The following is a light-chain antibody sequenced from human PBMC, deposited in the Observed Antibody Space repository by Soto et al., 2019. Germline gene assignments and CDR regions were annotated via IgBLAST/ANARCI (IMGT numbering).Light chain of an antibody. CDR2: EGS. CDR3: CSYAGSNTFV. Sequence: QSVLTQPASVSGSPGQSITISCTGTSSDVGNYNLVSWYQQHSGKAPKLMISEGSERPSGVSSRFSGSKSGNTASLTISGLQAEDEADYYCCSYAGSNTFVFGTGTKVTVL. J-gene: IGLJ1*01. CDR1: SSDVGNYNL. V-gene: IGLV2-23*01.